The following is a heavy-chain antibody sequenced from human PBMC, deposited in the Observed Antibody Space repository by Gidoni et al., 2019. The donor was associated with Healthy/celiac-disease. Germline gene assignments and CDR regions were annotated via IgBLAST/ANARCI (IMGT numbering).Heavy chain of an antibody. V-gene: IGHV4-31*03. CDR3: ARSLGIGRDGYNLMDELDP. J-gene: IGHJ5*02. CDR2: IDYSGST. CDR1: GGSISSGCSF. Sequence: QVQLQESGPGLVKPSQTLSLTCTVSGGSISSGCSFWSWIRQHPGKGLEGIGYIDYSGSTYYNPSLKSRVTISVDTSKNQVSLKLSSVTAADTAVYYCARSLGIGRDGYNLMDELDPWGQGTLVTVSS. D-gene: IGHD5-12*01.